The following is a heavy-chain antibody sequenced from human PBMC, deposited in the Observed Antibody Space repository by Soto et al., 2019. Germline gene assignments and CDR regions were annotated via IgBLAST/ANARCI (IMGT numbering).Heavy chain of an antibody. D-gene: IGHD6-19*01. V-gene: IGHV1-18*01. CDR3: ARGEKIAVAGKLSVFDI. CDR1: GYTFFTYD. J-gene: IGHJ3*02. CDR2: ISTYSGDT. Sequence: ASVKVSCKASGYTFFTYDISWVRQAPGQGLEWMGWISTYSGDTKYAQKFQGRVTMTGDTSTSTVYMELSSLRSEDTAVYYCARGEKIAVAGKLSVFDIWGQGTMVTVSS.